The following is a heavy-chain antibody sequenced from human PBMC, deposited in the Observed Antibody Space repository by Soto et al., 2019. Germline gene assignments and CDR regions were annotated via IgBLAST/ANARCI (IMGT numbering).Heavy chain of an antibody. V-gene: IGHV6-1*01. CDR2: TYYRSKCYN. J-gene: IGHJ4*02. CDR1: GDSFSSNNIS. D-gene: IGHD2-15*01. Sequence: PSQTLSLTCAVSGDSFSSNNISCNWLRQSPWRGLEWLGRTYYRSKCYNEYAVSVRSRITINLDTSKNQFSLQLNSVTPEDTDVYYCERGRWSTFDYWGQGAQVTVSS. CDR3: ERGRWSTFDY.